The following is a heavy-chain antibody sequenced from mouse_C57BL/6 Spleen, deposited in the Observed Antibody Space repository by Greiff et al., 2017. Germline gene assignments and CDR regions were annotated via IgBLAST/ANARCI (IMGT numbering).Heavy chain of an antibody. CDR3: ARHEGGSPYYSNYGYAMDY. CDR1: GYSFTEYT. CDR2: FYPGGGSL. V-gene: IGHV1-62-2*01. D-gene: IGHD2-5*01. J-gene: IGHJ4*01. Sequence: QVQLQQSGAELVKPGASVKLSCKASGYSFTEYTIHWVKQRSGQGLEWIGWFYPGGGSLKYHEQFKDKATLTADNSSSTVYMELSRMTSDDLAVYFCARHEGGSPYYSNYGYAMDYWGQGTSVTVSS.